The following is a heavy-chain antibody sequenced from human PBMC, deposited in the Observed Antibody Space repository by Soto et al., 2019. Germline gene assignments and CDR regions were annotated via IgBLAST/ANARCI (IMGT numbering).Heavy chain of an antibody. CDR3: ARGQWSAVVVIPFDY. CDR1: GYTFTSYY. CDR2: INPRGGST. V-gene: IGHV1-46*01. J-gene: IGHJ4*02. D-gene: IGHD3-22*01. Sequence: QVQLVQSGAEVKKPGASVKVSCKASGYTFTSYYMHWVRQAPGQGLEWMGIINPRGGSTSYAQKFQGRVTMTRDTSTSTVYMELSSLGSEDTAVYYCARGQWSAVVVIPFDYWGQGTLVTVSS.